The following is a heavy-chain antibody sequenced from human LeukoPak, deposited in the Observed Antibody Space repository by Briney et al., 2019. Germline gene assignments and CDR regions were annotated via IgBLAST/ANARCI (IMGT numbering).Heavy chain of an antibody. CDR2: IYYSGST. Sequence: PSETLSLTCTVSGGSISSGDYYWSWIRQPPGKGLEWIGYIYYSGSTNYNPSLKSRVTISVDTSKNQFSLKLSSVTAADTAVYYCARVTSMVTFDYWGQGTLVTVSS. CDR1: GGSISSGDYY. CDR3: ARVTSMVTFDY. J-gene: IGHJ4*02. D-gene: IGHD5-18*01. V-gene: IGHV4-61*08.